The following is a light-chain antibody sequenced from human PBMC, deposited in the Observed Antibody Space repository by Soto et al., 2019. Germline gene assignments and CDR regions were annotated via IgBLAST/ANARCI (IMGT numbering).Light chain of an antibody. CDR2: WAS. J-gene: IGKJ4*01. V-gene: IGKV4-1*01. Sequence: DIVMTQSPDSLTVSLGERATINCKSSQSVLSSSNNKNYLAWYQQKPGQSPMLLIYWASTRESGVPDRFSGSGSGTNFPLTISTLQAEDVAVYYCQQYFSTPLTFGGGTKVEIK. CDR1: QSVLSSSNNKNY. CDR3: QQYFSTPLT.